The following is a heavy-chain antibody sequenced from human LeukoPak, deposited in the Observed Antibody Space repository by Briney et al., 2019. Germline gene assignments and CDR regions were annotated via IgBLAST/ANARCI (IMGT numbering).Heavy chain of an antibody. CDR2: FDPEDGET. CDR1: GYTLTELS. D-gene: IGHD1-26*01. Sequence: PAASVKVSCKVSGYTLTELSMHWVRQAPGKGLEWMGGFDPEDGETIYAQKFQGRVTMTEDTSTDTAYMELSSLRSEDTAVYYCATDLRKGSGSYGMVVYWGQGTLVTVSS. J-gene: IGHJ4*02. CDR3: ATDLRKGSGSYGMVVY. V-gene: IGHV1-24*01.